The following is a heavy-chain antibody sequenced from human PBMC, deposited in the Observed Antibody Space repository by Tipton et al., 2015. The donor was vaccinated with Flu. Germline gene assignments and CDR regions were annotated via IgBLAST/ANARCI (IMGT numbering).Heavy chain of an antibody. V-gene: IGHV4-38-2*01. CDR3: ARSTYYYGSGSSDY. CDR2: ISHTGRT. D-gene: IGHD3-10*01. Sequence: LRLSCAVSDYSISSGYYWGWIRQPPGKGLEWIGCISHTGRTYYSPSLKSRVTISVDTAKNQFSQRLNSVTASDTAVYYCARSTYYYGSGSSDYWGQGTLVTVSS. J-gene: IGHJ4*02. CDR1: DYSISSGYY.